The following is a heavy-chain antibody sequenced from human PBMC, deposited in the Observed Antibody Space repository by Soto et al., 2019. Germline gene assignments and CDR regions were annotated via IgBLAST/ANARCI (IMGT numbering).Heavy chain of an antibody. J-gene: IGHJ3*02. Sequence: QVQLQESGPGLVKPSETLSLTCTVSGGSISSYYWSWIRQPPGKGLEWIGYIYYSGSTNYNPSLMSRVTISVDTSKNQFSLKLSSVTAADTAVYYCARLSPYSSSWYGRGAFDIWGQGTMVTVSS. CDR1: GGSISSYY. V-gene: IGHV4-59*08. CDR3: ARLSPYSSSWYGRGAFDI. D-gene: IGHD6-13*01. CDR2: IYYSGST.